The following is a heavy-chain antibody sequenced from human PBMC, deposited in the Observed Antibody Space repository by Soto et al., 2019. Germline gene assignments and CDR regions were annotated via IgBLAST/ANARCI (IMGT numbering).Heavy chain of an antibody. CDR2: INSDGSST. V-gene: IGHV3-74*01. CDR3: RGLYYYDSSGYYRGAFDI. Sequence: GGSLRLSCAASGFTFSSYWMHWVRQAPGKGLVWVSRINSDGSSTSYADSVKGRFTISRDNAKNTLYLQMNSLRAEDTAVYYCRGLYYYDSSGYYRGAFDIWGQGTMVTVSS. J-gene: IGHJ3*02. D-gene: IGHD3-22*01. CDR1: GFTFSSYW.